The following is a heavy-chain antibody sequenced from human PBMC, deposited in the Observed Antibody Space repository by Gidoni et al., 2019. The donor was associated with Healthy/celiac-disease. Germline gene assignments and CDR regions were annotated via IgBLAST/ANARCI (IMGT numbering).Heavy chain of an antibody. CDR1: AFIFSSYD. D-gene: IGHD5-18*01. J-gene: IGHJ3*02. CDR3: AREGSYGYNDAFDI. Sequence: EVQLVESGGGLAQPGGSLRLACSAPAFIFSSYDMHWVRQATGKGLEWVSAIGTAGDTYYPGSVKGRFTISRENAKSSLYLQMNSLRAGDTAVYYCAREGSYGYNDAFDIWGQGTMVTVSS. CDR2: IGTAGDT. V-gene: IGHV3-13*01.